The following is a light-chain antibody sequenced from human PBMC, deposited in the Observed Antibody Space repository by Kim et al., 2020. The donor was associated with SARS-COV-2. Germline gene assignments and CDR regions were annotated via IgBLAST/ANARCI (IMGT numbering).Light chain of an antibody. J-gene: IGLJ1*01. V-gene: IGLV2-14*01. CDR3: SSYTSSSTFYV. CDR2: DVS. CDR1: SSDVGGYNY. Sequence: LTQPVSVSGSPGQSITISCTGTSSDVGGYNYVSWYQQHPGKAPKLMIYDVSKRPSGVSNRFSGSKSGNTASLTISGLQAEDEADYYCSSYTSSSTFYVFGTGTKVTVL.